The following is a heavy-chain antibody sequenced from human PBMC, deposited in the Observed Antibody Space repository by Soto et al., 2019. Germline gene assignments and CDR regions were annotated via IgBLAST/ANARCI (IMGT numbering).Heavy chain of an antibody. CDR2: INPNSGGT. Sequence: ASVKVSCKASGYTFTGYYMHWVGQAPGQGLGWRGWINPNSGGTTHENRFQGRVTMTKNPSTITPSMELGGLRSDDTAVYYCPRGVVDTSLDYCFDYWGQGTLVTVSS. CDR1: GYTFTGYY. D-gene: IGHD5-18*01. CDR3: PRGVVDTSLDYCFDY. V-gene: IGHV1-2*07. J-gene: IGHJ4*02.